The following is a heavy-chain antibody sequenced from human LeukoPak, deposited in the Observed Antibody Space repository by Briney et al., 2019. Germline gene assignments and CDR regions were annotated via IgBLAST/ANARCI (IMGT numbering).Heavy chain of an antibody. D-gene: IGHD6-19*01. V-gene: IGHV4-39*01. Sequence: PSETLSLTCTVSGGSITSSSYYWGWIRQPPGKGLEWIGSIFYSGSTYYNPSLKSRVTISVDTSKTQFSLKLSSVTAADTAVYYCARLKGEAVVKDYFDYWGQGTLVTVSS. CDR3: ARLKGEAVVKDYFDY. J-gene: IGHJ4*02. CDR2: IFYSGST. CDR1: GGSITSSSYY.